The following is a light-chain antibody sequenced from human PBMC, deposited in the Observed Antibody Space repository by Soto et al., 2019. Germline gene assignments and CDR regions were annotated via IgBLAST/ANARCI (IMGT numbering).Light chain of an antibody. V-gene: IGKV1-39*01. CDR3: QQTYSTPQT. J-gene: IGKJ1*01. Sequence: DLQMTQSPSSLSASVGDRVTITCRTSQIITTYLHWYQQKPGKAPKLLIDASSTLESGVSSRFIGSASGTDFTLTISNLQPEDFATYYCQQTYSTPQTFGQGTKVEIK. CDR1: QIITTY. CDR2: ASS.